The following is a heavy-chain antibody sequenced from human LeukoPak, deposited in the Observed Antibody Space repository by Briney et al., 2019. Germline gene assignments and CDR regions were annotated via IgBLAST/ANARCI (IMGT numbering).Heavy chain of an antibody. CDR2: IYYSGST. V-gene: IGHV4-59*12. CDR3: ARDSKTLDY. Sequence: ASETLSLTCTVSGGSISSYFWSWIRQPPGKGLEWIGYIYYSGSTNYNPSLKSRVTISVDTSKNQFSLKLSSVTAADTAVYYCARDSKTLDYWGQGTLVTVSS. J-gene: IGHJ4*02. CDR1: GGSISSYF.